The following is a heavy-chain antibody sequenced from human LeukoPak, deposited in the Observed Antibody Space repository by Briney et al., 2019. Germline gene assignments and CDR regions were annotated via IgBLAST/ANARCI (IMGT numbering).Heavy chain of an antibody. D-gene: IGHD3-10*01. CDR2: IIPIFGTA. CDR3: ARDRRITMGNWFDP. CDR1: GGTFSSYA. J-gene: IGHJ5*02. Sequence: SVKVSCKASGGTFSSYAISWVRQAPGQGLEWMGGIIPIFGTANYAQKFQGRVTITADESTSTAYMELSSLRSEDTAVYYCARDRRITMGNWFDPWGQGTLVTVSS. V-gene: IGHV1-69*13.